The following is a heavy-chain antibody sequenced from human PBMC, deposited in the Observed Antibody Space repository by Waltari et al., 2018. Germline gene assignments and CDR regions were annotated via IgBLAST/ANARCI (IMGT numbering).Heavy chain of an antibody. Sequence: QVQLQQWGAGLLKPSETLSLTCPVYGGSFSGYYWSWIRQPPGKGLEWIGEINHSGSTNYNPSLKSRVTISVDTSKNQFSLKLSSVTAADTAVYYCARAPPSGSSWYFDYWGQGTLVTVSS. D-gene: IGHD6-13*01. CDR2: INHSGST. V-gene: IGHV4-34*01. CDR3: ARAPPSGSSWYFDY. CDR1: GGSFSGYY. J-gene: IGHJ4*02.